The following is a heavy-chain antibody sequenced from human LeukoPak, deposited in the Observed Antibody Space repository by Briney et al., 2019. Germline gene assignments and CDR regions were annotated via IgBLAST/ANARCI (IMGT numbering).Heavy chain of an antibody. CDR1: GYTFTGYY. CDR2: INPNSGGT. D-gene: IGHD3-22*01. V-gene: IGHV1-2*02. J-gene: IGHJ1*01. CDR3: ARDASGYPTEYFQH. Sequence: ASVKVSCKASGYTFTGYYMHWVRQAPGQGLEWMGWINPNSGGTNYAQKFQGRVTMTRDTSISIAYMELSRLRSDDTAVYYCARDASGYPTEYFQHWGQGTLVTVSS.